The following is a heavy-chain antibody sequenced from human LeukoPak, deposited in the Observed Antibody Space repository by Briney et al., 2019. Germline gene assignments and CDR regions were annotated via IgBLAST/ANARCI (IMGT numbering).Heavy chain of an antibody. CDR3: ARDSANYGDYDY. Sequence: ASVKVSCKASGYTFTSYFMHWVRQAPGQGLDWMGIINPSGGSTSYAQKFQGRVTMTRDTSTSTVYMELSSLRSEDTAVYYCARDSANYGDYDYWGQGTLVTVSS. CDR2: INPSGGST. D-gene: IGHD4-17*01. CDR1: GYTFTSYF. V-gene: IGHV1-46*01. J-gene: IGHJ4*02.